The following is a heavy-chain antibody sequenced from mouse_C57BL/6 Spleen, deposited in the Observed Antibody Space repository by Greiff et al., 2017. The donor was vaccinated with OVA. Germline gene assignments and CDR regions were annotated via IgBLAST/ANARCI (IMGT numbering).Heavy chain of an antibody. CDR3: ARSLYDYDGYWYFDV. D-gene: IGHD2-4*01. Sequence: EVKLVESGGGLVKPGGSLKLSCAASGFTFSDYGMHWVRQAPEKGLEWVAYISSGSSTIYYADTVKGRFTISRDNAKNTLFLQMTSLRSEDTAMYYCARSLYDYDGYWYFDVWGTGTTVTVSS. CDR2: ISSGSSTI. CDR1: GFTFSDYG. J-gene: IGHJ1*03. V-gene: IGHV5-17*01.